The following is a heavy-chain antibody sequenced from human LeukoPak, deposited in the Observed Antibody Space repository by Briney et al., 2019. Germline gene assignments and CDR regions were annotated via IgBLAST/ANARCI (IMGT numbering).Heavy chain of an antibody. CDR3: ARTGGSFYFYYYMDV. J-gene: IGHJ6*03. D-gene: IGHD1-26*01. CDR2: IHYTGST. CDR1: GGSIRSSSYT. V-gene: IGHV4-39*06. Sequence: SETLSLTCTVSGGSIRSSSYTWGWIRQPPGKGLEWIGSIHYTGSTYYNPSLKSRVTISVDTSKNQFPLKLSSVTAADTAVYYCARTGGSFYFYYYMDVWGRGTTVTVSS.